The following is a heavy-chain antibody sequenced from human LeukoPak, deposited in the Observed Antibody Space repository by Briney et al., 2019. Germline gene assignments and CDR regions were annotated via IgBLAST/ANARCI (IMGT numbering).Heavy chain of an antibody. Sequence: PSETLSLTCTVSGGSISSSSYYWGWIRQPPGKGLEWIGSIYYSGSTYYNPSLKSRVTISVDTSKNQFSLKLSSVTAADTAVYYCARDQIDIVVVPAAMGGYWGQGTLVTVSS. J-gene: IGHJ4*02. D-gene: IGHD2-2*01. V-gene: IGHV4-39*07. CDR3: ARDQIDIVVVPAAMGGY. CDR2: IYYSGST. CDR1: GGSISSSSYY.